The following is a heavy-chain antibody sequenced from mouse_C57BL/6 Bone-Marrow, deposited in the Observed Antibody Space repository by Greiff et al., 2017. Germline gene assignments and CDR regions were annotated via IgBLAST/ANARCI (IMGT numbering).Heavy chain of an antibody. Sequence: EVQLQQSGTVLASPGASVKMSCKTSGYTFTTYWMLWVKRRPGRGLEWIGAIFPGNSGTSYNQKFKGKAKMTADTSVSTAYMELSSLTNEDSTVYYGTRDYMYYFDDWGQGTTLTVSS. CDR1: GYTFTTYW. V-gene: IGHV1-5*01. J-gene: IGHJ2*01. CDR2: IFPGNSGT. CDR3: TRDYMYYFDD. D-gene: IGHD2-13*01.